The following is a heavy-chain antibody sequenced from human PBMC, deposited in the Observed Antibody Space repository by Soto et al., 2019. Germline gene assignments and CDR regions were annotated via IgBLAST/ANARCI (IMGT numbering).Heavy chain of an antibody. CDR1: GFTFSSYA. V-gene: IGHV3-23*01. D-gene: IGHD1-20*01. CDR2: ISGSGGST. CDR3: AKDGSITGTTGLWGSRSRTPDAFDI. Sequence: GGSLRLSCAASGFTFSSYAMSWVRQAPGKGLEWVSAISGSGGSTYYADSVKGRFTISRDNSKNTLYLQMNSLRAEDTAVYYCAKDGSITGTTGLWGSRSRTPDAFDIWGQGTMVTVSS. J-gene: IGHJ3*02.